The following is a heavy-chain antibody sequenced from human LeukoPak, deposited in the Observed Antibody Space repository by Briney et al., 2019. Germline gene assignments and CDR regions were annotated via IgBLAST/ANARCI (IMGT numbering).Heavy chain of an antibody. J-gene: IGHJ4*02. CDR2: LKEDGSAT. Sequence: GGSLRLSCAASGFTFSTYWMTWVRQAPGKGPEWVANLKEDGSATYYVDSVKGRFTISRDNAKKSLYLQMNSLRADDTAVYYCARDSPGYLAYDSWGQGTLVTVSS. D-gene: IGHD1-1*01. CDR3: ARDSPGYLAYDS. CDR1: GFTFSTYW. V-gene: IGHV3-7*04.